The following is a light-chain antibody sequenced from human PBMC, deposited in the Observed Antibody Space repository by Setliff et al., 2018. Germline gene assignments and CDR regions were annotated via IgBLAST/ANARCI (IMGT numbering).Light chain of an antibody. CDR3: LAWDSSLSATL. CDR2: DNI. J-gene: IGLJ2*01. CDR1: SSNIGNNY. Sequence: QSVLTQPPSVSAAPGQRVTISCSGSSSNIGNNYVSWYQQPPGTAPKLLIYDNIKRPSGIPDRFSGSKSGTSATLGITGLQTGDEADYYCLAWDSSLSATLIGGGTKVTVL. V-gene: IGLV1-51*01.